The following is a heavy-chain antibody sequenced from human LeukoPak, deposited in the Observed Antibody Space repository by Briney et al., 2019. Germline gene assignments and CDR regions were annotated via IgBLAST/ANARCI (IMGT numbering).Heavy chain of an antibody. CDR1: GFTFSSYG. Sequence: GRSLRLSCAASGFTFSSYGMHWVRQAPGKGLEWVAVISYDGSNKYYADSVKGRFTISRDNSKSTLYLQMNSLRAEDTAVYYCAKDWWELQNYFDYWGQGTLVTVSS. CDR2: ISYDGSNK. CDR3: AKDWWELQNYFDY. D-gene: IGHD1-26*01. J-gene: IGHJ4*02. V-gene: IGHV3-30*18.